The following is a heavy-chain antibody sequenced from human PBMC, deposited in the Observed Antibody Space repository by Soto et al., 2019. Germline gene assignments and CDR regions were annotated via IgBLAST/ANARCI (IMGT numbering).Heavy chain of an antibody. V-gene: IGHV4-34*01. Sequence: SETLSLTCAVYGGSFSGYYWSWIRQPPGKGLEWIGEINHSGSTNYNPSLKSRVTISVDTSKNQFSLKLSSVTAADTAVYYCARAKVTIHYFDYWGQGTLVTVSS. D-gene: IGHD4-17*01. CDR1: GGSFSGYY. CDR3: ARAKVTIHYFDY. CDR2: INHSGST. J-gene: IGHJ4*02.